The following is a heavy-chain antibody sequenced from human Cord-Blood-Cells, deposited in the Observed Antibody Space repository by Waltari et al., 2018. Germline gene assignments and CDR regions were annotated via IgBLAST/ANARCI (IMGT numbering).Heavy chain of an antibody. V-gene: IGHV4-39*01. D-gene: IGHD1-1*01. J-gene: IGHJ5*02. CDR2: IYYSGST. Sequence: QLQLQESGPGLVKPSEPLSLTCTVSGGSISSSSYYWGWFRQPPGKGLEWIGSIYYSGSTYYNPSLKSRVTISVDTSKNQFSLKLSSVTAADTAVYYCARSANWQLNWFDPWGQGTLVTVSS. CDR1: GGSISSSSYY. CDR3: ARSANWQLNWFDP.